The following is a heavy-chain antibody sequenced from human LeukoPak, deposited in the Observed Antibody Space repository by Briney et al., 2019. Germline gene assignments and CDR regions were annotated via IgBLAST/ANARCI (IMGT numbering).Heavy chain of an antibody. J-gene: IGHJ4*02. Sequence: PGGSLRLSCAASGFTFSTYSMNWVRQAPEKGLEWVSSISSSSSYIYYADSVKGRFTISRVNAKNSVYLQMNSLRAEDTAVYYCARDGDIVVVPADLDYWGQGTLVTVSS. CDR3: ARDGDIVVVPADLDY. D-gene: IGHD2-2*01. CDR2: ISSSSSYI. V-gene: IGHV3-21*01. CDR1: GFTFSTYS.